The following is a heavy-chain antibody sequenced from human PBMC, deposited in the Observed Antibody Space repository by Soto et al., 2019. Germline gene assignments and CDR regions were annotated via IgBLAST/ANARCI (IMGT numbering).Heavy chain of an antibody. J-gene: IGHJ6*03. CDR2: INPSGST. CDR1: GGSFSDYY. Sequence: PSETLSLTCAVYGGSFSDYYWGWIRQPPGKGLERVGEINPSGSTNYNPSLKSRVTISVDTSKNQFSLKLSSVTAADTAVYYCARGDIVVVPAARYYYYMDVWGKGTTVTVSS. D-gene: IGHD2-2*01. CDR3: ARGDIVVVPAARYYYYMDV. V-gene: IGHV4-34*01.